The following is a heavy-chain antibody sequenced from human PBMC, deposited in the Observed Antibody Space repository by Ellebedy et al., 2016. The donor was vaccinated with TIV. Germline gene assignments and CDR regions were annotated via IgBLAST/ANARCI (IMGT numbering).Heavy chain of an antibody. Sequence: GGSLRLSXAASGFTFSDYYMSWIRQAPGKGLEWVSYISSSSSYTNYADSVKGRFTISRDNAKNSLYLQMNSLRAEDTAVYYCARGDVLLWFGELLTPRYYGMDVWGQGTTVTVSS. D-gene: IGHD3-10*01. CDR2: ISSSSSYT. CDR3: ARGDVLLWFGELLTPRYYGMDV. J-gene: IGHJ6*02. V-gene: IGHV3-11*06. CDR1: GFTFSDYY.